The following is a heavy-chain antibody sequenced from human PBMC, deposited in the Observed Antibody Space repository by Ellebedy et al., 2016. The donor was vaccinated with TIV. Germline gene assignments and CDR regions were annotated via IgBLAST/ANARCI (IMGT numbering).Heavy chain of an antibody. V-gene: IGHV1-69*10. Sequence: ASVKVSCKASGGTFSRYGISWVRQAPGQGLEWMGGIISILGTAHYAQKFQGRVTITADKSTTTAYTELRSLRSEDTAVYYCAREGGSFYFPFDSWGQGTLVTVSS. D-gene: IGHD1-26*01. CDR1: GGTFSRYG. CDR2: IISILGTA. CDR3: AREGGSFYFPFDS. J-gene: IGHJ4*02.